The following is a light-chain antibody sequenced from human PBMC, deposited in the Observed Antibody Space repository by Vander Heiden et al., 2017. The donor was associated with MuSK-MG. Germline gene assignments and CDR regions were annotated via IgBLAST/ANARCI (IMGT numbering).Light chain of an antibody. V-gene: IGLV1-40*01. CDR2: LNT. CDR1: SSNIGAGYD. Sequence: VLPQPPSVSGAPGQRVTISCTGSSSNIGAGYDVHWYQQLPGAAPKLLIYLNTNRPSGVPDRFSGSKSGTSASLAITGLQAEDEADYYCQYYDSSLSGSVVFGGGTKLTVL. CDR3: QYYDSSLSGSVV. J-gene: IGLJ2*01.